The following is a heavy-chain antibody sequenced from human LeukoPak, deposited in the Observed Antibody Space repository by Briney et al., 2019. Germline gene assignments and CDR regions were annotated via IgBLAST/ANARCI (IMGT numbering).Heavy chain of an antibody. Sequence: GSVKVSCKASGGTFSSYGISWVRQAPGQGLEWMGWISAYNGNTNYAQKLQGRVTMTTDTSTSTAYMELRSLRSDDTAVYYCARHQEPSSIAARHFDYWGQGTLVTVSS. CDR3: ARHQEPSSIAARHFDY. J-gene: IGHJ4*02. V-gene: IGHV1-18*01. D-gene: IGHD6-6*01. CDR1: GGTFSSYG. CDR2: ISAYNGNT.